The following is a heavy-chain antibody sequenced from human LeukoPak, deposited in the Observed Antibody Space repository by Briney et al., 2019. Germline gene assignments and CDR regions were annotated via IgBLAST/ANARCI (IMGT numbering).Heavy chain of an antibody. J-gene: IGHJ6*02. CDR3: ARESTYYYDSSSYYYYGMDV. V-gene: IGHV1-69*13. CDR1: GGTFSSYA. D-gene: IGHD3-22*01. CDR2: IIPIFGTA. Sequence: ASVKVSCKASGGTFSSYAISWVRQAPGQGLEWMGGIIPIFGTANYAQKFQGRVTITADESTSTAYMELSSLRSEDTAVYYCARESTYYYDSSSYYYYGMDVWGQGTTVTVSS.